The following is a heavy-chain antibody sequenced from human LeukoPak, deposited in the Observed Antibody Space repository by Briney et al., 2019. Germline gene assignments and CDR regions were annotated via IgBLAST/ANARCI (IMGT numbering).Heavy chain of an antibody. Sequence: KPSETLSLTCTVSGGSISSYYWSWIRQPPGKGLEWIGYIYYSGSTNYNPSLKSRVTISVDTSKNQFSLKLSSVTAADTAVYYCARDATTRAGWFDPWGQGTLVTVSS. CDR3: ARDATTRAGWFDP. CDR2: IYYSGST. CDR1: GGSISSYY. J-gene: IGHJ5*02. D-gene: IGHD1-26*01. V-gene: IGHV4-59*01.